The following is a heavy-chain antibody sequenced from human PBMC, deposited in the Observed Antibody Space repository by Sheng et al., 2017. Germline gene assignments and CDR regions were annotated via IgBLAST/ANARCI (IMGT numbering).Heavy chain of an antibody. D-gene: IGHD2-2*01. J-gene: IGHJ5*02. CDR2: ISAYNGNT. CDR3: ARAPDRPHSGSTSPFDP. CDR1: GYTFTSYG. V-gene: IGHV1-18*01. Sequence: QVQLVQSGAEVKKPGASVKVSCKASGYTFTSYGISWVRQAPGQGLEWMGWISAYNGNTNYAQKLQGRVTMTTDTSTSTAYMELRSLRSDDTAVYYCARAPDRPHSGSTSPFDPWGQGTLVTVSS.